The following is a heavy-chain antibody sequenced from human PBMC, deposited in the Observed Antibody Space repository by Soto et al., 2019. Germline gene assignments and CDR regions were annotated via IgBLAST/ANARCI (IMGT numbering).Heavy chain of an antibody. CDR1: GFTFSSYA. CDR3: ARSPGYGLYSFNY. J-gene: IGHJ4*02. V-gene: IGHV3-30-3*01. D-gene: IGHD2-8*01. CDR2: ISYDGSNK. Sequence: QVQLVESGGGVVQPGRSLRLSCAASGFTFSSYAMHWVRQAPGKGLEWVAVISYDGSNKYYADSVKGRFTISRDNSKNTLYLQMHSLRAEDTALYYSARSPGYGLYSFNYWGQGTLGTLSS.